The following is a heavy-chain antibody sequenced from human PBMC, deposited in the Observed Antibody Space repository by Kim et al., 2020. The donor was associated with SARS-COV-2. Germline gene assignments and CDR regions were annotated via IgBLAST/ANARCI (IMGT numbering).Heavy chain of an antibody. J-gene: IGHJ4*02. CDR2: ISWNSGSI. V-gene: IGHV3-9*01. D-gene: IGHD2-2*01. Sequence: GGSLRLSCAASGFTFDDYAMHWVRQAPGKGLEWVSGISWNSGSIGYADSVKGRFTISRDNAKNSLYLQMNSLRAEDTALYYCAKGQYQEGGHTFDYWGQGTLVTVSS. CDR1: GFTFDDYA. CDR3: AKGQYQEGGHTFDY.